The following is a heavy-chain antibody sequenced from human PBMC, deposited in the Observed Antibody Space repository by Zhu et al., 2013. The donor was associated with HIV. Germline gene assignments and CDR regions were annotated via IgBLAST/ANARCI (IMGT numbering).Heavy chain of an antibody. J-gene: IGHJ6*02. D-gene: IGHD2-21*02. Sequence: QVQLVQSGAEVKKPGSSVKVSCKASGGTGYTFSSLTINWVRHAPGQGLEWMGGIIPLSGTASYAQNFQGRVTITADESTSTAYLQLSRLRSEDTAVYYCARAHSDPYGMGLWGQGTTVTVSS. V-gene: IGHV1-69*01. CDR3: ARAHSDPYGMGL. CDR1: GGTGYTFSSLT. CDR2: IIPLSGTA.